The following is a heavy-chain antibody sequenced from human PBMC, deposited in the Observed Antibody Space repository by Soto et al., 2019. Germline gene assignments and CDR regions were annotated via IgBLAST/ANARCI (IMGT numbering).Heavy chain of an antibody. CDR2: ISGGGGTT. Sequence: EVQLLESGGGLVQPGGSLRLSCTASGFTFIDYAMSWVRQAPGKRLEWVSLISGGGGTTQYADSVKGRFTISRDNSKNTVYLQINSLRVEDTAVYFCAKALSHDSPFDYWGQGTLVTVSS. D-gene: IGHD1-1*01. CDR3: AKALSHDSPFDY. V-gene: IGHV3-23*01. CDR1: GFTFIDYA. J-gene: IGHJ4*02.